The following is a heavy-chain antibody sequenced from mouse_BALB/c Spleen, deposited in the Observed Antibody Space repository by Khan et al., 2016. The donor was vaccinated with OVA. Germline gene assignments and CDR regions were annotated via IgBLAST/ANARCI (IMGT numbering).Heavy chain of an antibody. CDR3: ARAGYGVFAY. D-gene: IGHD1-1*02. V-gene: IGHV5-4*02. J-gene: IGHJ3*01. CDR1: GFTFSDYY. CDR2: ISDGGSYT. Sequence: EVQLVESGGGLVKPGGSLKLSCAASGFTFSDYYMYWVRQTPEKRLEWVATISDGGSYTYYPDSVTGRFTISRDNAKNNLYQQMISRKTEDTAMYYWARAGYGVFAYWGQGTLVTVSA.